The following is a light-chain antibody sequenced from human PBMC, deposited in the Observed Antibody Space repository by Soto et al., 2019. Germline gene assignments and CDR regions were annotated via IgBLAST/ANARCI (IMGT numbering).Light chain of an antibody. CDR3: QQRNVWPPIT. V-gene: IGKV2D-29*01. CDR2: DST. Sequence: EIVMTQTPLSLSVTPGQPASISCKSSQSLLHSDGKTYFYWYLQKPGQPPQLLIYDSTLRANGVPDRFGGSRSGTEFTLTINNLEPEDFAVYYCQQRNVWPPITFGQGTRLEIK. J-gene: IGKJ5*01. CDR1: QSLLHSDGKTY.